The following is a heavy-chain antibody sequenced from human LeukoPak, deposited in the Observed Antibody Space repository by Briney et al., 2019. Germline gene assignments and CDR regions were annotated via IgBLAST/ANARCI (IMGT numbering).Heavy chain of an antibody. CDR2: IKQAGSEK. V-gene: IGHV3-7*01. Sequence: PGGSLRLSRAASGFAFNNYWMSWVRQAPGKGLEWVANIKQAGSEKYYVDSVKGRFTISRDNAKNSLYLQMNSLRAEDTAVYYCARDSDFWSGLRSYYYYGMDVWGQGTTVTVSS. D-gene: IGHD3-3*01. J-gene: IGHJ6*02. CDR1: GFAFNNYW. CDR3: ARDSDFWSGLRSYYYYGMDV.